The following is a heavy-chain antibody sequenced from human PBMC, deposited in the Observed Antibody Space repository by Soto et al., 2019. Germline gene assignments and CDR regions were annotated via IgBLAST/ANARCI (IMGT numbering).Heavy chain of an antibody. D-gene: IGHD3-22*01. CDR1: VSTFTSYG. CDR3: AGTPRIGSSGCYHRQRMDY. CDR2: ISAYNGNT. J-gene: IGHJ4*02. V-gene: IGHV1-18*01. Sequence: QVQLVQSGAEVKKPGASVKVSCKASVSTFTSYGIRWVLQAPGQGLEWMGGISAYNGNTNYVQKLQGRVTMTTDTSNSTAYMALRGLRDDDTAVYYCAGTPRIGSSGCYHRQRMDYWGQGTLVTVSS.